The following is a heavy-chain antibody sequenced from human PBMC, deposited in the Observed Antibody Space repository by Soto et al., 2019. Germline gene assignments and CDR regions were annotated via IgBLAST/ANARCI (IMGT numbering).Heavy chain of an antibody. V-gene: IGHV5-51*01. D-gene: IGHD2-2*01. CDR1: GYSFASHW. Sequence: EVQLVQSGAEVKKPGESLKISCKGSGYSFASHWIAWVRQMPGKGLELMGIIYPADSDTTYSPSFQGLVTISADKSISTAYLQWDSLKASDTAMYYCARDRDAYNWIDSWGQGTLVTVSS. J-gene: IGHJ5*01. CDR3: ARDRDAYNWIDS. CDR2: IYPADSDT.